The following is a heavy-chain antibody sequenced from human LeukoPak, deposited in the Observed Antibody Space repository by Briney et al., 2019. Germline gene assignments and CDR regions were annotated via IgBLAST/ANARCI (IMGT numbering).Heavy chain of an antibody. CDR2: IGGSNGIT. V-gene: IGHV3-23*01. Sequence: GGSLRLSCAASRFTFNSYAMSWVRQAPGKGLEWVSVIGGSNGITFYVGSVKGRFTISRDNAKNSLYLQINSLRAEDTAVYYCARSSYSSSSSVWGQGTMVTVSS. CDR1: RFTFNSYA. D-gene: IGHD6-6*01. CDR3: ARSSYSSSSSV. J-gene: IGHJ3*01.